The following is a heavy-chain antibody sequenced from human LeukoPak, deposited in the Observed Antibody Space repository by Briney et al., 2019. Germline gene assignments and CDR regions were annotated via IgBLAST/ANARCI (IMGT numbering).Heavy chain of an antibody. D-gene: IGHD6-19*01. CDR1: GFTFSCCA. CDR2: ISSDENTK. J-gene: IGHJ4*02. Sequence: GGSLRLSCAASGFTFSCCAIHWVRQAPGRGLEWVAVISSDENTKFYADTVKGRFTVYRDNSKRTVWLQMNSLRAEDTAVYYCAKKGGSSGRYDYLDYWGQGTLVTVSS. CDR3: AKKGGSSGRYDYLDY. V-gene: IGHV3-30-3*02.